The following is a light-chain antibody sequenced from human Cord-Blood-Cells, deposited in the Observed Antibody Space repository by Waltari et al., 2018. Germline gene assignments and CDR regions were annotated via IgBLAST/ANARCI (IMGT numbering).Light chain of an antibody. CDR3: SSYTSSSTWV. V-gene: IGLV2-14*01. CDR2: DVS. J-gene: IGLJ3*02. CDR1: SSDVGGYNY. Sequence: QSALTQPASVSGSPGQSITISCTGTSSDVGGYNYVSWYQQPPVQAPKLMIYDVSIRPAGVSNRFSGCKAGNAASLTISGLQAEDEADYYCSSYTSSSTWVFGGGTKLTVL.